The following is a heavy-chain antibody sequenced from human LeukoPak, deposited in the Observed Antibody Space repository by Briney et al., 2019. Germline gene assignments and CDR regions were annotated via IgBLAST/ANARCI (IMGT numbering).Heavy chain of an antibody. V-gene: IGHV3-23*01. D-gene: IGHD1-26*01. CDR2: ISGSGGST. Sequence: GGSLRLSCAASGFTFSGYAMSWVRQAPGKGLEWVSAISGSGGSTYYADSVKGRFTISRDNSKNTLYLQMNSLRAEDTAVYYCAKAELPRPCFDYWGQGTLVTVSS. J-gene: IGHJ4*02. CDR1: GFTFSGYA. CDR3: AKAELPRPCFDY.